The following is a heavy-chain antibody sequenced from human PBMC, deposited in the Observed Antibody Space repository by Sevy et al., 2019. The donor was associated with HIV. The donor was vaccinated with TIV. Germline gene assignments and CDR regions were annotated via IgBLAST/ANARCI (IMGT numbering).Heavy chain of an antibody. V-gene: IGHV1-2*02. CDR3: ARAQLRFLGWFNSPGFDP. CDR1: GYTFTGYY. D-gene: IGHD3-3*01. CDR2: INPNSGGK. Sequence: ASVKVSCKASGYTFTGYYMHGVRQAPGQGLEWMGWINPNSGGKNYAQKFQGRVTITRDTSISTAYMELSRLGSDDTAVYYCARAQLRFLGWFNSPGFDPWGQGTLVTVSS. J-gene: IGHJ5*02.